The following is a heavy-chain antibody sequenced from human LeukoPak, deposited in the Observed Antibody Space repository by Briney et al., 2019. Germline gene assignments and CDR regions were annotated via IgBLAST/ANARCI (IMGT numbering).Heavy chain of an antibody. CDR1: GLTFPRYA. CDR2: ISGSGRDK. V-gene: IGHV3-23*01. J-gene: IGHJ2*01. CDR3: AKWGVFWTGLNNGYFEL. Sequence: SGGSLRLSCAASGLTFPRYAFAWVRQAPGRGLQWVSGISGSGRDKFYSDSVKSSFTISRDNYKNTHYLQMSSLTAEDTAVYYCAKWGVFWTGLNNGYFELWGRGTLVTVSS. D-gene: IGHD3/OR15-3a*01.